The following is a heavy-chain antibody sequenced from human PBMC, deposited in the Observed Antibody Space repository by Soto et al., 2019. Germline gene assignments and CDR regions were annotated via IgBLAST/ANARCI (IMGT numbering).Heavy chain of an antibody. CDR1: VLTFSGYN. CDR3: ARRGTISSAHHFDH. D-gene: IGHD6-6*01. J-gene: IGHJ4*02. Sequence: PGGSLRLSCAASVLTFSGYNMSWIRQAPGKGLEWVSYITSSGSNTFDAESVKGRFTISRDNTMNLLYLQMNSLSAEDTAVYYCARRGTISSAHHFDHWGQGTLVTVSS. CDR2: ITSSGSNT. V-gene: IGHV3-11*01.